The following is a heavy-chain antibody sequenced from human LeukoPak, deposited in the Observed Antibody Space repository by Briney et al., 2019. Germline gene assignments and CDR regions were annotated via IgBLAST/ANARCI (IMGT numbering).Heavy chain of an antibody. V-gene: IGHV3-23*01. Sequence: PGASLRLSCAASGFTFSNYAMSWVRPAPGKGVEWVSAIVGSGGSTYYADSVKGRFTISRDNPKNTLYLQMNSLRAEGTAVYYCAKWGGYDILTGYYDSDYWGQGTLVTVSS. CDR3: AKWGGYDILTGYYDSDY. D-gene: IGHD3-9*01. J-gene: IGHJ4*02. CDR2: IVGSGGST. CDR1: GFTFSNYA.